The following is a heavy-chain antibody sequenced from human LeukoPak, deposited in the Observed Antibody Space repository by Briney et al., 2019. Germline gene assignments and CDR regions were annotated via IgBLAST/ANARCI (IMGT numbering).Heavy chain of an antibody. J-gene: IGHJ4*02. CDR3: ARDSKYSATFAY. CDR2: IYYSGST. CDR1: GGSISSSSYY. D-gene: IGHD6-25*01. Sequence: SETLSLTCTVSGGSISSSSYYWGWIRQPPGKGLEWIGSIYYSGSTYYNPSLKSRVTISVDTSKNQFSLKLSSVTAADMAVYYCARDSKYSATFAYWGQGTLVTVSS. V-gene: IGHV4-39*07.